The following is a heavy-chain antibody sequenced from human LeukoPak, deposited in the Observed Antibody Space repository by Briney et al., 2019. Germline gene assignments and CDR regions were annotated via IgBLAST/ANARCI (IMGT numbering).Heavy chain of an antibody. CDR1: GFTFDDCT. CDR2: ITGDGSRT. D-gene: IGHD3-16*02. J-gene: IGHJ4*02. CDR3: VKDQPVLSD. Sequence: GGSLRLSCAASGFTFDDCTMHWVRLTPGRGLEWVSLITGDGSRTYSTNPLKGRFTISRDNSKNSLYLQIISLTTDDSGLYYCVKDQPVLSDWGQGTLVTVSS. V-gene: IGHV3-43*02.